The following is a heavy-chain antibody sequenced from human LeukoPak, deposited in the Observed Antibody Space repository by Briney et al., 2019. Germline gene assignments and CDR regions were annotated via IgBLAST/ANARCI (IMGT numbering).Heavy chain of an antibody. J-gene: IGHJ4*02. Sequence: SETLSLTCAVYGGSFSGYYWSWIRQPPGKGLEWIGEINHSGSTNYNPSLKGRVTISVDTSKNQFSLKLSSVTAADTAVYYCARPGCSSTSCYANYWGQGTLVTVSS. V-gene: IGHV4-34*01. CDR3: ARPGCSSTSCYANY. CDR2: INHSGST. D-gene: IGHD2-2*01. CDR1: GGSFSGYY.